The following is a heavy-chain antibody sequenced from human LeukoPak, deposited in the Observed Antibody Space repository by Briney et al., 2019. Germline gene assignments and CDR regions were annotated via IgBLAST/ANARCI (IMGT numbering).Heavy chain of an antibody. Sequence: GGSLRLSCAASGFSVSSNYMSWVRQAPGRGLEWVSVIYTGDTTYYADSVKGRFTISRDNAKNSLYLQMNSLRAEDTAVYYCARGLTYGGNSWGYWGQGTLVTVSS. CDR1: GFSVSSNY. CDR2: IYTGDTT. CDR3: ARGLTYGGNSWGY. J-gene: IGHJ4*02. D-gene: IGHD4-23*01. V-gene: IGHV3-53*01.